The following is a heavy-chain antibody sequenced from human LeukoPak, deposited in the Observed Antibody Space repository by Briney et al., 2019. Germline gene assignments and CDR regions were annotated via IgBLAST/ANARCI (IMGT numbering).Heavy chain of an antibody. CDR3: TRGQLSPDY. CDR2: IRSKAYGASA. J-gene: IGHJ4*02. Sequence: GGSLRSSVTTSGFTLGDFVMSWFGKAPGLGLSWLGFIRSKAYGASAEYAASVKGRFTISRDDSKSIAYLQMNSLKTEDTAVYYCTRGQLSPDYWGQGTLVTVSS. D-gene: IGHD6-6*01. V-gene: IGHV3-49*03. CDR1: GFTLGDFV.